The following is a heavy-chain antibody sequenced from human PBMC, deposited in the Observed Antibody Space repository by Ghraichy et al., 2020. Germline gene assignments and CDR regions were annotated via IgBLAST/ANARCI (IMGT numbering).Heavy chain of an antibody. D-gene: IGHD6-19*01. CDR2: IKSRTDGGAI. Sequence: GGSLRLSCAASGFTFTNAWMSWGRQSPGKGLEWVGRIKSRTDGGAIDYAAPVKGRFTISRDDSKNTLYLQMNSLKTEDTALYYCTTRMAGKGYFHHWGQGTLVTVSS. V-gene: IGHV3-15*01. CDR1: GFTFTNAW. CDR3: TTRMAGKGYFHH. J-gene: IGHJ1*01.